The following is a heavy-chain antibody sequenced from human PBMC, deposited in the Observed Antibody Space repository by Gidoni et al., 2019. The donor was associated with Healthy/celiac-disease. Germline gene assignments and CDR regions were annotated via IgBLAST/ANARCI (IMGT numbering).Heavy chain of an antibody. CDR2: ISWNSGSI. J-gene: IGHJ6*02. CDR3: AKATSGYYYGSGSYYKHPGRYYYYYGMDV. Sequence: EVQLVESGGGLVQPGRSLRLSCAASGFTFDDYAMHWVRQAPGKALEWVSGISWNSGSIGYADSVKGRFTISRDNAKNSLYLQMNSLRAEDTALYYCAKATSGYYYGSGSYYKHPGRYYYYYGMDVWGQGTTVTVSS. D-gene: IGHD3-10*01. V-gene: IGHV3-9*01. CDR1: GFTFDDYA.